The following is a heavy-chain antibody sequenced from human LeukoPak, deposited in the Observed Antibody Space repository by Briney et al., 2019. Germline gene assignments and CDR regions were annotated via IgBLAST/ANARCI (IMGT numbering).Heavy chain of an antibody. Sequence: SETLSLTCAVSGVSISPYYWAWIRQPPGKGLEWIGYIHTSGSNNQCPSLKSRVTISVDKSKNHFSLRLTSVTAADTAVYYCARLSAAVHLGAFDLWGQGTMVTVSS. V-gene: IGHV4-4*09. D-gene: IGHD3-3*01. J-gene: IGHJ3*01. CDR3: ARLSAAVHLGAFDL. CDR1: GVSISPYY. CDR2: IHTSGSN.